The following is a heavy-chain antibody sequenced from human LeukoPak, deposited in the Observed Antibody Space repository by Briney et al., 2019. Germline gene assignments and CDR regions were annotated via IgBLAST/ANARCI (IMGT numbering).Heavy chain of an antibody. J-gene: IGHJ5*02. CDR3: ARGCDSSGYYYRFDP. CDR1: GFTFDDYG. Sequence: GGSLRLSCAASGFTFDDYGMSWVRQAPGKGLEWVSGINWNGGSTGYADSVKGRFTISRDNAKNSLYLQMNSLRAEDTALYYCARGCDSSGYYYRFDPWGQGTLVTVSS. CDR2: INWNGGST. V-gene: IGHV3-20*04. D-gene: IGHD3-22*01.